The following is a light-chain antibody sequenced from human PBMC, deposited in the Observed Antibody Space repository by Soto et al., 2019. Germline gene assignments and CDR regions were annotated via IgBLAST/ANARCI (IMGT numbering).Light chain of an antibody. CDR3: SSYTTSRPLGV. CDR1: SSDVGGYEY. CDR2: DVS. V-gene: IGLV2-14*03. Sequence: QTVVTQPASVSGSPGQSITISCTGTSSDVGGYEYVSWYQQHPGKAPKRIIYDVSDRPSGVSNRFSGSKSGNTASLAISGLQAEDEADYYCSSYTTSRPLGVFGTGTKLTVL. J-gene: IGLJ1*01.